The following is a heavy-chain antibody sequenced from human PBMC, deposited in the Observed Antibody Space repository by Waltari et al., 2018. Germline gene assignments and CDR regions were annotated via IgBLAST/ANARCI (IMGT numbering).Heavy chain of an antibody. J-gene: IGHJ3*02. CDR3: ARVKISSGWYDAFDI. Sequence: EVQLVESGGGLVKPGGSLRLSCAASGFTFSSSSMNWVRQAPGKGLEWVSSISSSSSYIYYADSVKGRFTISRDNAKNSLYLQMNSLRAEDTAVYYCARVKISSGWYDAFDIWGQGTMVTVSS. CDR1: GFTFSSSS. V-gene: IGHV3-21*01. CDR2: ISSSSSYI. D-gene: IGHD6-19*01.